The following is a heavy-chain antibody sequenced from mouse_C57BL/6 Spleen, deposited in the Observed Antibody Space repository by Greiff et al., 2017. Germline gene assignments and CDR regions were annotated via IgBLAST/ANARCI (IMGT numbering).Heavy chain of an antibody. V-gene: IGHV1-63*01. CDR2: IYPGGGYP. Sequence: VKLVESGAELVRPGTSVKLSCKASGYTFTNYWIGWAKQRPGHGLEWIGDIYPGGGYPNYNEKFKGKATLTADKSSSTAYMQFSSLTSEDSAIYYCARRDYGSYFDYWGQGTTLTVSS. CDR1: GYTFTNYW. D-gene: IGHD1-1*01. CDR3: ARRDYGSYFDY. J-gene: IGHJ2*01.